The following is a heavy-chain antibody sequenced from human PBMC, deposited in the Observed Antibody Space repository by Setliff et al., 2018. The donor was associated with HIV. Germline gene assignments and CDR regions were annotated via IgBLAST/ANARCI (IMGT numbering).Heavy chain of an antibody. CDR3: ARPLDGYTSDFDY. CDR1: GGSITNNNNNY. V-gene: IGHV4-39*01. CDR2: IYYGSGVT. D-gene: IGHD5-12*01. Sequence: SETLSLTCTVSGGSITNNNNNYWGWIRLPPGKGLEWIGSIYYGSGVTYYNPSLKSRVTISVDASKNQFSLKLTSVTAADTAVYYCARPLDGYTSDFDYWGQGTLVTVSS. J-gene: IGHJ4*02.